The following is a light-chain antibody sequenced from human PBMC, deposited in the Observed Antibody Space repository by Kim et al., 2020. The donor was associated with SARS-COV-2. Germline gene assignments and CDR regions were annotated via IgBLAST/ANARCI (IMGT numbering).Light chain of an antibody. CDR2: DTS. Sequence: DIQMTQSPSTLSASVGDRLTITCRASQSISTWLAWYQQKPGKVPKLLMYDTSTLESGVPSRFSGSGSGTEFTLTISSLQPDDFATYYCQQYKRAWKFGQGTKVDIK. V-gene: IGKV1-5*03. CDR3: QQYKRAWK. CDR1: QSISTW. J-gene: IGKJ1*01.